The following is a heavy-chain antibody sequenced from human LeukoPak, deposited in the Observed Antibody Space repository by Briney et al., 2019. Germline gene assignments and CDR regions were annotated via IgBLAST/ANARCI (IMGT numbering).Heavy chain of an antibody. D-gene: IGHD2-8*01. V-gene: IGHV4-34*01. CDR1: GGSFSGYY. CDR3: ARSRLMDY. Sequence: SETLSLTCAVYGGSFSGYYWSWIRQPPGKGLEWTGEINHRGSTNYNPSLKSRVTISVDTSKNQFSLKLSSVTAADTAVYYCARSRLMDYWGQGTLVTVSS. CDR2: INHRGST. J-gene: IGHJ4*02.